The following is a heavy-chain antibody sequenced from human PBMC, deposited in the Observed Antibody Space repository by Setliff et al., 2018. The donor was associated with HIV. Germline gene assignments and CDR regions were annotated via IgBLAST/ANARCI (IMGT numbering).Heavy chain of an antibody. D-gene: IGHD6-6*01. J-gene: IGHJ6*02. CDR3: ARTIASRPKYYYYAMDF. Sequence: GESLKISCKGSGYSFTSYWVAWVRQMPGKGLEWMGIIYPDDSDTRYSPSFQDQVTISVDKSISTAYLQWSSLKASDTAIYYCARTIASRPKYYYYAMDFWGQGTTVTVSS. CDR2: IYPDDSDT. CDR1: GYSFTSYW. V-gene: IGHV5-51*01.